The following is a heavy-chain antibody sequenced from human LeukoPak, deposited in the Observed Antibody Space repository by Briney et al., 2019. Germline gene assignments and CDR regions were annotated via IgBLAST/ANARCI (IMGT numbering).Heavy chain of an antibody. V-gene: IGHV4-61*01. CDR1: GASVSSGNYY. Sequence: SEPLSLTCTVSGASVSSGNYYWSWIRQPPGKGLEWIGYIYYGGSPNYNPSLKSRVTMSIDASKQQVSLKLSSVTAADTAVYYCARNAGATVTTLFDLWGHGTLVTVSS. CDR2: IYYGGSP. CDR3: ARNAGATVTTLFDL. D-gene: IGHD4-17*01. J-gene: IGHJ2*01.